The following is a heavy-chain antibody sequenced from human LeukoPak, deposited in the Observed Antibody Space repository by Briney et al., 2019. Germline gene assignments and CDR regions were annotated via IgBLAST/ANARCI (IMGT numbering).Heavy chain of an antibody. CDR2: ISYDGSNK. D-gene: IGHD6-13*01. CDR1: GFTFSSYG. J-gene: IGHJ4*02. CDR3: ARDWADYSSTWYRGYFAF. Sequence: QPGGSLRLSCAASGFTFSSYGMHWVRQAPGKGLEWVAVISYDGSNKYYADSVKGRFTISRDNSKNTLYLQMNSLRAEDTAVYYCARDWADYSSTWYRGYFAFWGQGTLVTVSS. V-gene: IGHV3-30*03.